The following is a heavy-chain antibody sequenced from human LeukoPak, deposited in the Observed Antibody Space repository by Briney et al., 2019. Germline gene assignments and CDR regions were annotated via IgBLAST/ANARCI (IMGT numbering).Heavy chain of an antibody. CDR3: ATSAHIEVGTAPPPDY. CDR2: IWYDGSNK. Sequence: GGSLRLSCATSGFTFNRFGMHWVRLAPGKGLEWVAVIWYDGSNKDYADSMEGRFTISRDNSKNTLYLQMSGLRAEDTAVYYCATSAHIEVGTAPPPDYWGQGTLVTVTS. V-gene: IGHV3-33*01. CDR1: GFTFNRFG. J-gene: IGHJ4*02. D-gene: IGHD2-21*02.